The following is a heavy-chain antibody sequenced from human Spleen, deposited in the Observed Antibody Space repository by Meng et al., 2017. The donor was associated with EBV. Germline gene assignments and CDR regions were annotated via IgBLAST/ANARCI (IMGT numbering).Heavy chain of an antibody. J-gene: IGHJ4*02. CDR3: ARGPIYYDSSGYYSDY. CDR2: IYHSGNI. CDR1: GGSISSSNW. V-gene: IGHV4-4*02. D-gene: IGHD3-22*01. Sequence: QRPVQEAGPGLVKPSGTLSLTGAGSGGSISSSNWWSWVRQPPGKGLEWIGEIYHSGNINYNPSLKSRVTISVDKSKNQFSLKLSSVTAADTAVYYCARGPIYYDSSGYYSDYWGQGTLVTVSS.